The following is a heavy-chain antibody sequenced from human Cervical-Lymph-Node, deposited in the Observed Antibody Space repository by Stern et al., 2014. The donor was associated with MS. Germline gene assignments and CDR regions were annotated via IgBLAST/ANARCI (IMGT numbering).Heavy chain of an antibody. CDR2: SFSNDEK. J-gene: IGHJ3*02. Sequence: QVTLKESGPVLVKPTETLTLTCTVSGFSLSHVRMGVSWIRQPQGKALEWLAHSFSNDEKSYATSLKGRLTISKDISKSQVILTMTHMDPADTATYYCARMMQHLAGDAFDIWGQGTMVSVSS. V-gene: IGHV2-26*01. CDR1: GFSLSHVRMG. CDR3: ARMMQHLAGDAFDI. D-gene: IGHD6-13*01.